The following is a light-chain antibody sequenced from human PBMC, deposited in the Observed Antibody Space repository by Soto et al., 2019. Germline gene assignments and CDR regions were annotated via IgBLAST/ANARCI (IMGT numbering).Light chain of an antibody. Sequence: QSVLTQPPSVSGSPGHAVAISCTGTSSDVGSYNRVAWYQQSPGTAPKLMIYEVSNRPSGVPDRFSGSKSGNTASLTISGLQAEDEADYYCSSFTSSSTYVFGNGTKVTVL. CDR3: SSFTSSSTYV. J-gene: IGLJ1*01. CDR2: EVS. V-gene: IGLV2-18*02. CDR1: SSDVGSYNR.